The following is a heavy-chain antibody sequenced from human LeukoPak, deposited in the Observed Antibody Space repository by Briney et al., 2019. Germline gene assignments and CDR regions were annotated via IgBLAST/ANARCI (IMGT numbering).Heavy chain of an antibody. Sequence: GGSLRLSCAASGFTFSSYAMNWVRQAPGKGLEWVSTISGSGKITYFAGSVKGRFTISRDNFKNTLYLQMNSLRAEDTAVYYCAKWRMGDDFWRKNYFDYWGQGTLVTVSS. V-gene: IGHV3-23*01. D-gene: IGHD3/OR15-3a*01. CDR1: GFTFSSYA. CDR3: AKWRMGDDFWRKNYFDY. J-gene: IGHJ4*02. CDR2: ISGSGKIT.